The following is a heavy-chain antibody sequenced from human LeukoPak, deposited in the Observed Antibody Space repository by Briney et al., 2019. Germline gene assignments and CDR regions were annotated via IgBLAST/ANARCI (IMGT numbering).Heavy chain of an antibody. J-gene: IGHJ5*02. CDR1: GGTFSSYA. CDR2: IIPIFGTA. Sequence: SVKVSCKASGGTFSSYAISWVRQAPGQGLEWMGGIIPIFGTANYAQKFQGRVTITADESTSTAYMELSSLKASDTAMYYCALYYYGSGSYYNPFDPWGQGTLVTVSS. CDR3: ALYYYGSGSYYNPFDP. D-gene: IGHD3-10*01. V-gene: IGHV1-69*13.